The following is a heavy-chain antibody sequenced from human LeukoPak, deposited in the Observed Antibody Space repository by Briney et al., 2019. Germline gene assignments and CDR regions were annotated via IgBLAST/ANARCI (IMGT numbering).Heavy chain of an antibody. Sequence: SETLSLTCAVYGGSFSGYYWSWIRQPSGKGLEWIGEINHSGSTNYNPSLKSRVTISVDTSKNQFSLKLSSVTAVDTAVYYCASAAYDSSGYYFYYWGQGTLVTVSS. CDR1: GGSFSGYY. CDR3: ASAAYDSSGYYFYY. D-gene: IGHD3-22*01. CDR2: INHSGST. V-gene: IGHV4-34*01. J-gene: IGHJ4*02.